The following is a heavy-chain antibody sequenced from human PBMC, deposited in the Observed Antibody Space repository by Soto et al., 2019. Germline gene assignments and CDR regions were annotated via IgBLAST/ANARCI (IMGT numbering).Heavy chain of an antibody. V-gene: IGHV3-30*18. Sequence: VQLVESGGGVVQPGRSLRLSCAASGFTFSSYGMHWVRQAPGKGLEWVAVISYDGSNKYYADSVKGRFTISRDNSKNTLYLQMNSLRAEDTAVYYCAKEVRDGYNRIGTSPHYYGMDVWGQGTTVTVSS. CDR1: GFTFSSYG. D-gene: IGHD5-12*01. CDR2: ISYDGSNK. J-gene: IGHJ6*02. CDR3: AKEVRDGYNRIGTSPHYYGMDV.